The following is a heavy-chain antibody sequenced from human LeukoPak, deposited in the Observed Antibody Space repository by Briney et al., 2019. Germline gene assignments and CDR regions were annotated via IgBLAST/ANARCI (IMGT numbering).Heavy chain of an antibody. V-gene: IGHV3-7*01. CDR2: TRQDGSEK. D-gene: IGHD6-19*01. CDR1: GFTFSSYW. J-gene: IGHJ6*02. CDR3: ARGRGQWLSHPAYGMDV. Sequence: GGSLRLSCAASGFTFSSYWMSWVRQAPGEGLEWVANTRQDGSEKYYVDSVKGRFTISRDNAKNSLYLQMNSLRAEDTAVYYCARGRGQWLSHPAYGMDVWGQGTTVTVSS.